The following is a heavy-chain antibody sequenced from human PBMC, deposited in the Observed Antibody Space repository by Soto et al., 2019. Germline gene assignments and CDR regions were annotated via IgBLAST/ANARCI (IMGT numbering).Heavy chain of an antibody. Sequence: EVQLLESGGGLVQTGGSLRLSCAASGFTFSSYVMGWVRQTPGKGLEWVSGISGSGATTYYADSVKGRFTISRDTSKNALYLHMNSLRAEDTAVYYCAKEPNDAPHAFDIWGQGTMVTVSS. V-gene: IGHV3-23*01. CDR3: AKEPNDAPHAFDI. J-gene: IGHJ3*02. CDR2: ISGSGATT. D-gene: IGHD1-1*01. CDR1: GFTFSSYV.